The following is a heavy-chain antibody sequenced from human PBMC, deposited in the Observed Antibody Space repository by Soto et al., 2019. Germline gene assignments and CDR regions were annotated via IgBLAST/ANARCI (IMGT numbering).Heavy chain of an antibody. CDR2: IYPGDSDT. J-gene: IGHJ4*02. V-gene: IGHV5-51*01. D-gene: IGHD6-13*01. CDR3: ARKIAACDTGFDY. CDR1: GYSFTSYW. Sequence: GESLKISCKGSGYSFTSYWIGWVRQMPGKGLEWMGIIYPGDSDTKYSPSFQGQVTISADKSISTAYLQWSSLKASDTAMYYCARKIAACDTGFDYWGQGTLVTVSS.